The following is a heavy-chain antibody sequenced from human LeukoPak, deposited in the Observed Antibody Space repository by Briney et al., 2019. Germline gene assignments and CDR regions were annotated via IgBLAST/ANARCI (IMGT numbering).Heavy chain of an antibody. V-gene: IGHV4-39*07. J-gene: IGHJ4*02. Sequence: PSETLSLTCTVSGGSISSSSYYWGWIRQPPGKGLEWIGSIYYSGSTYYNPSLKSRVTMSVDTSKNQFSLRLSSVTAADTAVYYCARGVAAAGTHFDYWGQGTLVTVSS. CDR1: GGSISSSSYY. CDR2: IYYSGST. CDR3: ARGVAAAGTHFDY. D-gene: IGHD6-13*01.